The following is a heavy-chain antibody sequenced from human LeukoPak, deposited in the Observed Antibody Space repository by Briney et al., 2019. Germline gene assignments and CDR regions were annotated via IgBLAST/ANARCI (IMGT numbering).Heavy chain of an antibody. CDR3: ARAKGGSYNSGYSLIDY. D-gene: IGHD3-22*01. Sequence: PGGSLRLSCAASGFTFSSHAMHWVRQAPGKGLEWVAVISYDGSNKYYADSVKGRFTISRDNSKNTLYLQMNSLRAEDTALYYCARAKGGSYNSGYSLIDYWGQGTLVTVSS. V-gene: IGHV3-30-3*01. J-gene: IGHJ4*02. CDR1: GFTFSSHA. CDR2: ISYDGSNK.